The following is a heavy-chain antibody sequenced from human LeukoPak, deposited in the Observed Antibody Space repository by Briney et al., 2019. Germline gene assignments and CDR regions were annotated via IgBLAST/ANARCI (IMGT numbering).Heavy chain of an antibody. CDR2: IYYSGST. CDR3: ASPTAIVPRGYYGSGSYYKY. V-gene: IGHV4-39*01. CDR1: GGSITSSSYY. Sequence: PETLSLTCTVSGGSITSSSYYWGWIRQPPGKGLEWIGSIYYSGSTYYNPSLKSRVTTSVDTSKNQFSLKLSSVTAADTAVYYCASPTAIVPRGYYGSGSYYKYWGQGTLVTVSS. J-gene: IGHJ4*02. D-gene: IGHD3-10*01.